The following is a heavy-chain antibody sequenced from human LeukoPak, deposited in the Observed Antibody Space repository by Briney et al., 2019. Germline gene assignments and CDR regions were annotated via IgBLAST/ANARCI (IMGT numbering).Heavy chain of an antibody. V-gene: IGHV3-20*04. Sequence: GVSLRLSCAASGFTFDDYDMNWVRQAPGKGLEWVSGINWNGASTGYADSVKGRFTISRDNAKTSLYLQMNSLRAEDTALYYCARAGFGGNFAFDIWGEGTMVTAS. J-gene: IGHJ3*02. CDR1: GFTFDDYD. D-gene: IGHD4-23*01. CDR3: ARAGFGGNFAFDI. CDR2: INWNGAST.